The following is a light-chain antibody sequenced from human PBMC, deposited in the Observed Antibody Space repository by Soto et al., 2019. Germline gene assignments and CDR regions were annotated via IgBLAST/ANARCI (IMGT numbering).Light chain of an antibody. CDR3: QHRSNWWT. CDR1: QGISSY. J-gene: IGKJ1*01. Sequence: IQLTQSPSSLSASVGDRVTITCRASQGISSYLAWYQQKPGKAPKLLIYAASTLQSGVPSRFSGSGSGTDFTLTISSLEPEDFAVYYCQHRSNWWTFGPGTKVDNK. CDR2: AAS. V-gene: IGKV1-9*01.